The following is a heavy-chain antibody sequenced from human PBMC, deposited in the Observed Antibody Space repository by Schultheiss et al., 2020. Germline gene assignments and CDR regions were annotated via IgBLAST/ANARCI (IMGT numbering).Heavy chain of an antibody. CDR1: GGSVSSGSYY. D-gene: IGHD2-8*02. Sequence: SETLSLTCTVSGGSVSSGSYYWSWIRQPPGKGLEWIGYIYYSGSTNYNPSLKTRVTISVDTSKNQFSLKLSSVTAADTAVYYCARQYCSGGVCYPYYFDYWGQGTLVTVSS. J-gene: IGHJ4*02. V-gene: IGHV4-61*01. CDR3: ARQYCSGGVCYPYYFDY. CDR2: IYYSGST.